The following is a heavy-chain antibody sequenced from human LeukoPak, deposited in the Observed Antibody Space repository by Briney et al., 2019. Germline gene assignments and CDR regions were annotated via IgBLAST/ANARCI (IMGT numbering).Heavy chain of an antibody. J-gene: IGHJ6*02. CDR1: GFTVSSNY. Sequence: GSLRLSCAASGFTVSSNYMSWVRQAPGKGLEWVSIIYSGGSTYYADSVKGRFTISRDNSKNTLYFQMNSLRAEDTAVYYCATRTGDLSYYYGMNVWGQGTTVTVSS. D-gene: IGHD7-27*01. V-gene: IGHV3-53*01. CDR3: ATRTGDLSYYYGMNV. CDR2: IYSGGST.